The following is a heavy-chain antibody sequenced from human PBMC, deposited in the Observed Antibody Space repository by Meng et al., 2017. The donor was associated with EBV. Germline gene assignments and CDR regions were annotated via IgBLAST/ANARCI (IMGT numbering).Heavy chain of an antibody. Sequence: VELGQSGAEGKKPGASVKVSGKASGYTFTSYYLHWVRQAPGQGLEWMGIIIPAGGNTNYAQKFRGRFTMTRDTSTSTVYMDLSILTSEDTAVYYCVRELVGGTFDYWGQGTLVTVSS. CDR1: GYTFTSYY. J-gene: IGHJ4*02. V-gene: IGHV1-46*01. D-gene: IGHD1/OR15-1a*01. CDR2: IIPAGGNT. CDR3: VRELVGGTFDY.